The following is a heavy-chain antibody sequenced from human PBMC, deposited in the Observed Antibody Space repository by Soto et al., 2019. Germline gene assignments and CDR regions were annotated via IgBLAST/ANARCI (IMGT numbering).Heavy chain of an antibody. CDR1: GFSLSTDNVG. J-gene: IGHJ4*02. D-gene: IGHD6-6*01. CDR3: ARSKYSISSFDY. V-gene: IGHV2-5*02. Sequence: ASGPTLVNPTQTLTLTFTFSGFSLSTDNVGVGWIRQPPGKALDWLAVIYWDDDKRYSPSLKSRLTTTKDTSKNQVLLPMTNMDPVDAATYFCARSKYSISSFDYWGQGALVTVSS. CDR2: IYWDDDK.